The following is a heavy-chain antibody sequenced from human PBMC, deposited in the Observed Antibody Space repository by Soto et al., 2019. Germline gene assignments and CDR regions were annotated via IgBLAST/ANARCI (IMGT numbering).Heavy chain of an antibody. CDR3: ARDSNGQWLVNDY. CDR1: GGTFSSYA. Sequence: SVKVSCKASGGTFSSYAISWVRQAPGQGLEWMGGIIPISGTANYAQKFQGRVTITADKSTSTAYMELSSLRSEDTAVYYCARDSNGQWLVNDYWGQGTLVTVSS. J-gene: IGHJ4*02. D-gene: IGHD6-19*01. V-gene: IGHV1-69*06. CDR2: IIPISGTA.